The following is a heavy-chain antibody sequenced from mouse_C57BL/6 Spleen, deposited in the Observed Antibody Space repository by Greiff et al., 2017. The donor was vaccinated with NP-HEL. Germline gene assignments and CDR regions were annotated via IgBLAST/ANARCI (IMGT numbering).Heavy chain of an antibody. CDR3: TTSSYYDYGWFAY. CDR2: IDPENGDT. J-gene: IGHJ3*01. D-gene: IGHD2-4*01. Sequence: EVQLQQSGAELVRPGASVKLSCTASGFNIKDDYMHWVQQRPEQGLEWIGWIDPENGDTASASKFQGKAPLTADTSSNTAYLQLSSLTSEDTAVYYCTTSSYYDYGWFAYWGQGTLVTVSA. V-gene: IGHV14-4*01. CDR1: GFNIKDDY.